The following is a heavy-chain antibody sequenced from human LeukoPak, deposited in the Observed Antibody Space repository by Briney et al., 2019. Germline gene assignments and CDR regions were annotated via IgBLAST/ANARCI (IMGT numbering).Heavy chain of an antibody. CDR2: IIPIFGTA. CDR1: GYTFTSYD. J-gene: IGHJ4*02. D-gene: IGHD5-24*01. CDR3: ARTIEMATISYFDY. V-gene: IGHV1-69*06. Sequence: ASVKVSCKASGYTFTSYDINWVRQAPGQGLEWMGGIIPIFGTANYAQKFQGRVTITADKSTSTAYMELSSLRSEDTAVYYCARTIEMATISYFDYWGQGTLVTVSS.